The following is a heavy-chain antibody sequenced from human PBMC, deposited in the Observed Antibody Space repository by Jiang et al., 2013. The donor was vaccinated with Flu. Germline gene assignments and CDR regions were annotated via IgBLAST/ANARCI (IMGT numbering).Heavy chain of an antibody. Sequence: SGAEVKKPGSSVKVSCKASGGTFSSYAISWVRQAPGQGLEWMGRIIPILGIANYAQKFQGRVTITADKSTSTAYMELSSLRSEDTAVYYCARGDSYGSGSPGLDYVGPGNPGPPS. CDR1: GGTFSSYA. D-gene: IGHD3-10*01. V-gene: IGHV1-69*04. CDR3: ARGDSYGSGSPGLDY. CDR2: IIPILGIA. J-gene: IGHJ4*02.